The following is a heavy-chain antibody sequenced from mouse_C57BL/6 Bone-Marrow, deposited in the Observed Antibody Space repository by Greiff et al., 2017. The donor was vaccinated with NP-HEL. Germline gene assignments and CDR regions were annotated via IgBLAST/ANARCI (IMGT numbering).Heavy chain of an antibody. J-gene: IGHJ4*01. CDR1: GFSLSTFGMG. Sequence: QVTLKVSGPGILQPSQTLSLTCSFSGFSLSTFGMGVGWIRQPSGKGLEWLAHIWWDDDKYYNPALKRRLTISKDTSKNQVFLKIANVDTADTATYYCARMAAYYSNYFYYYAMDYWGQGTSVTVSS. V-gene: IGHV8-8*01. D-gene: IGHD2-5*01. CDR3: ARMAAYYSNYFYYYAMDY. CDR2: IWWDDDK.